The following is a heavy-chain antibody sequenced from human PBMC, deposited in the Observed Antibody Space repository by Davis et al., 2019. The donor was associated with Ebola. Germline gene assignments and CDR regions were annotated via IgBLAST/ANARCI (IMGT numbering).Heavy chain of an antibody. CDR2: IWYDGTNK. J-gene: IGHJ1*01. V-gene: IGHV3-33*01. CDR1: GFTFSSYG. Sequence: GESLKISCAASGFTFSSYGMHWVRQVPGKGLEWVAVIWYDGTNKYYVDSVKGRFTISRDSSKDTLYLQMNNLRAEDTAMYYCARDSWDLLGFFQHWGQGTLVTVSS. D-gene: IGHD1-26*01. CDR3: ARDSWDLLGFFQH.